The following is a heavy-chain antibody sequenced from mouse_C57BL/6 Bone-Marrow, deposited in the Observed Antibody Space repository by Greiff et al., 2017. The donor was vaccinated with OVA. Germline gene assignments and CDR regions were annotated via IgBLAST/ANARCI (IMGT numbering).Heavy chain of an antibody. V-gene: IGHV2-9-1*01. J-gene: IGHJ2*01. CDR2: IWTGGGT. D-gene: IGHD1-1*01. CDR1: GFSLTSYA. Sequence: QVQLKESGPGLVAPSQSLSITCTVSGFSLTSYAISWVRQPPGKGLEWLGVIWTGGGTNYKSALKSRLSISKDNSKSQVFLKMNSLQTDDTARYYCARNRKDYYGRSREGYFDYWGQGTTLTVSS. CDR3: ARNRKDYYGRSREGYFDY.